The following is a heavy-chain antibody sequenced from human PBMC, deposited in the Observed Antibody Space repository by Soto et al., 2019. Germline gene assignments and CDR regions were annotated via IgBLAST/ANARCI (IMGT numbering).Heavy chain of an antibody. D-gene: IGHD2-15*01. CDR2: ISSSSSYI. V-gene: IGHV3-21*01. Sequence: EVQLVESGGGLVKPGGSLRLSCAASGFTFSSYSMNWVRQAPGKGLEWVSSISSSSSYIYYADSVKGRFTISRDNAKNSLYLQMNSLRAEDTAVYYCARYLGAKVVVAAFDYWGQGTLVTVSS. CDR3: ARYLGAKVVVAAFDY. CDR1: GFTFSSYS. J-gene: IGHJ4*02.